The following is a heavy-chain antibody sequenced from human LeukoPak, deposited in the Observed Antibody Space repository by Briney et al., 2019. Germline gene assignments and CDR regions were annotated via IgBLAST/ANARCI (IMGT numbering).Heavy chain of an antibody. Sequence: ASVKVSCKGSGYTFTTYAMHWVRQAPGQRLEWMGWINTGNGNTKYSQKFQGRVTITRDTSTSTAYMELRSLRSDDTAVYYCARDRGYCSSTSCRRDYWGQGTLVTVSS. D-gene: IGHD2-2*01. V-gene: IGHV1-3*04. CDR1: GYTFTTYA. CDR2: INTGNGNT. CDR3: ARDRGYCSSTSCRRDY. J-gene: IGHJ4*02.